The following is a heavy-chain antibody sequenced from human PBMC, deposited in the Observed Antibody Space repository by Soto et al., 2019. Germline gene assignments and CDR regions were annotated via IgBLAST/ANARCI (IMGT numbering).Heavy chain of an antibody. D-gene: IGHD6-19*01. Sequence: QVQLVQSGAEVKKPGASVKVSCKASVYTFTSYYMHWVRQAPGQGLEWMGIINPSGGSTSYAQKFQCRVTITRDTCTSTVYMELSSLRSENTAVYYCARYHSGFKGGFSYWGQGALVTVAS. CDR3: ARYHSGFKGGFSY. J-gene: IGHJ4*02. CDR2: INPSGGST. V-gene: IGHV1-46*03. CDR1: VYTFTSYY.